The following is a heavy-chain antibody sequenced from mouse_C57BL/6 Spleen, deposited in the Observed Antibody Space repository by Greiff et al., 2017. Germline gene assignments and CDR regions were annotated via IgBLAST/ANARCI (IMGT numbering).Heavy chain of an antibody. CDR3: ARLITTVPYFDY. D-gene: IGHD1-1*01. Sequence: VQLQQPGAELVRPGSSVKLSCKASGYTFTSYWMHWVKQRPIQGLEWIGNIDPSDSETHYNQKFKDKATLTVDKSSSTAYMQISSLTSEDSAVYYCARLITTVPYFDYWGQGTTLTVSS. CDR1: GYTFTSYW. J-gene: IGHJ2*01. V-gene: IGHV1-52*01. CDR2: IDPSDSET.